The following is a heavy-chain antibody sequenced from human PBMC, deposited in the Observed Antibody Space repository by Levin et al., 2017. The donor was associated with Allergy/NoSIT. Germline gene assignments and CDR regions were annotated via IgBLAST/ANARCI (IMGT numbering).Heavy chain of an antibody. CDR2: ISWNGGRR. CDR3: AKDIKPSYYYAMDV. CDR1: GFTFDDYA. V-gene: IGHV3-9*01. Sequence: GGSLRLSCAASGFTFDDYAMHWVRQAPGKGLEWVSGISWNGGRRGYADSVKGRFTISRDNAKNSLYLQMNSLRVEDTAFYYCAKDIKPSYYYAMDVWGQGTTVTVSS. J-gene: IGHJ6*02. D-gene: IGHD1-14*01.